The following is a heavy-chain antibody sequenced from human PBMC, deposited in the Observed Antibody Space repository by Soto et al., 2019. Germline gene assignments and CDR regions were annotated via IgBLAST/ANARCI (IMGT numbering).Heavy chain of an antibody. Sequence: QVHLVQSGADVKKPGASVQVSCRASGYPFKDFYIHWVRQAPGQGLEWMGGINPSSGGTSYSRKFQGRVTVTRDTAISTDYMEVDRLTSDDTAVYYCARIWGLCPNGVCSYYFDYWGQGTLVTVSS. CDR3: ARIWGLCPNGVCSYYFDY. J-gene: IGHJ4*02. V-gene: IGHV1-2*02. CDR1: GYPFKDFY. CDR2: INPSSGGT. D-gene: IGHD2-8*01.